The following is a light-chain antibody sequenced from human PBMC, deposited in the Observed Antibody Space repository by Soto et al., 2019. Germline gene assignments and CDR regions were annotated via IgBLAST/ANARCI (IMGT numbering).Light chain of an antibody. V-gene: IGLV2-14*01. CDR1: SSDVGGYNY. Sequence: QSALTQPASVSGSPGPSITISCTGTSSDVGGYNYVSWYQQHPGKAPKLIIYEVSNRPSGVSNRFSGSKSGNTASLTISGLQDEDEADYYCNSYTSKSTGVFGTGTKLTVL. J-gene: IGLJ1*01. CDR3: NSYTSKSTGV. CDR2: EVS.